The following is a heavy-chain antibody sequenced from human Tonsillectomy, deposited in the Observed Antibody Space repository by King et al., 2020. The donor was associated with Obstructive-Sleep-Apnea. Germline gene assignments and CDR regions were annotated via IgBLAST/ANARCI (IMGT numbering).Heavy chain of an antibody. V-gene: IGHV4-31*03. D-gene: IGHD3-10*01. J-gene: IGHJ5*02. CDR2: IFYSGRT. Sequence: QLQESGPGLVKPSQTLSLTCTVSGGSISSGSYFWSWIRKHPGKGLEWIGYIFYSGRTYYNPSLKSRATISLDTSKNQFSLKLSSVTAADTAVYYCARDYYYGSGSYEVNWFDPWGQGTLVTVSS. CDR3: ARDYYYGSGSYEVNWFDP. CDR1: GGSISSGSYF.